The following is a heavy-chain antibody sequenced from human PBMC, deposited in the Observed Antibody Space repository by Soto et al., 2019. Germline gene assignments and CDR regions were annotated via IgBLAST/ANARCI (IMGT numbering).Heavy chain of an antibody. V-gene: IGHV3-33*01. Sequence: GGSLRLSCAASGFTFSSYGMHWVRQAPVQGLEWVAVIWYDGSNKYYADSVKGRFTISRDNSKNTLYLQMNSLRAEDTAVYYCARDWSADFWSGYYYYYYMDVWGKGTTVTVSS. CDR3: ARDWSADFWSGYYYYYYMDV. J-gene: IGHJ6*03. CDR1: GFTFSSYG. CDR2: IWYDGSNK. D-gene: IGHD3-3*01.